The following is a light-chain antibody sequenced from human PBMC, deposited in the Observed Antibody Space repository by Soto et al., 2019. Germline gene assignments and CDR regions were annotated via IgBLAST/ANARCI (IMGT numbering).Light chain of an antibody. CDR1: QSIGSN. CDR3: QQYNTWSLIT. V-gene: IGKV3-15*01. J-gene: IGKJ5*01. CDR2: GAS. Sequence: EIVMTQSPATLTVSPGDTATLSCRASQSIGSNVGWYQQKPGQAPRLLIYGASTRATGISARFGGSGSGTEFSLTINSLQSEDLAVYYCQQYNTWSLITFGQGTRLEI.